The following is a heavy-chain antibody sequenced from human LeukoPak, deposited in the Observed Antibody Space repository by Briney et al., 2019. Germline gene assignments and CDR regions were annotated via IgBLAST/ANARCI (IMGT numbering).Heavy chain of an antibody. D-gene: IGHD2-2*02. CDR1: GYSISSGYY. CDR3: ARSLYCSSTSCFTE. V-gene: IGHV4-38-2*02. CDR2: IYHSGST. Sequence: PSETLSLTCTVSGYSISSGYYWGWIRQPPGKGLEWIGSIYHSGSTYYNPSLKSRVTISVDTSKNQFSLKLSSVTAADTAVYYCARSLYCSSTSCFTEWGQGTLVTVSS. J-gene: IGHJ4*02.